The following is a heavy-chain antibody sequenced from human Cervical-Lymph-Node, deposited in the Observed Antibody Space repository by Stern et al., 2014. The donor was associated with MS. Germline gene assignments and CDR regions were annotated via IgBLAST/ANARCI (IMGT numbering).Heavy chain of an antibody. CDR1: GGSISSSSYY. CDR3: ARQQMLFGVVTYFDY. Sequence: QVQLQESGPGLVKPSETLSLTCTVSGGSISSSSYYWGWIRQPPGKGLEWIGSIYYSGSTYYNPSLKSRVTISVDTSKNQFSLKLSSGTAADTAVYYCARQQMLFGVVTYFDYWGQGTLVTVSS. D-gene: IGHD3-3*01. CDR2: IYYSGST. J-gene: IGHJ4*02. V-gene: IGHV4-39*01.